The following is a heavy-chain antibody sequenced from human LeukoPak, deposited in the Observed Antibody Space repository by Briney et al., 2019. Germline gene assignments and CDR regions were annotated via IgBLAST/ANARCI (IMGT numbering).Heavy chain of an antibody. CDR2: IKQDGSEK. D-gene: IGHD1-26*01. CDR3: ARANIVGATWDAFEI. J-gene: IGHJ3*02. Sequence: PGGSLRLSCAASGFTFSSYWMSWVRQAPGKGLEWVANIKQDGSEKYYVDSVKGRFTISRDNAKNSLYLQMNSLRAEDTAVYYCARANIVGATWDAFEIWGQGTMVTVSS. V-gene: IGHV3-7*01. CDR1: GFTFSSYW.